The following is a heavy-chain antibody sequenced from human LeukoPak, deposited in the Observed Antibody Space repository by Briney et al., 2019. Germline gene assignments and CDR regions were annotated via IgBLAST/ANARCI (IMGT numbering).Heavy chain of an antibody. V-gene: IGHV4-30-4*01. CDR2: IYYSGST. D-gene: IGHD3-16*02. J-gene: IGHJ5*02. CDR3: ARANYDYVWGSYRFNWFDP. Sequence: SETLSLTCTVSGGSISSGDYYWSWIRQPPGTGLEWLGYIYYSGSTYYNPSLKSRVTISVDTSKNQFSLKLSSVTAADTAVYYCARANYDYVWGSYRFNWFDPWGQGTLVTVSS. CDR1: GGSISSGDYY.